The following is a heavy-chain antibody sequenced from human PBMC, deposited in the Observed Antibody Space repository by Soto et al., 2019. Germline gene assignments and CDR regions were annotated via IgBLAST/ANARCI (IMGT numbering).Heavy chain of an antibody. V-gene: IGHV4-39*01. J-gene: IGHJ4*02. D-gene: IGHD6-19*01. CDR3: ARRGSSGSCGGFDY. CDR1: GGSISSSSYY. Sequence: SETLSLTCTVSGGSISSSSYYWGWIRQPPGKGLEWIGSIYYSGSTYYNPSLKSRVTISVDTSKNQFSLKLSSVTAADTAVYYCARRGSSGSCGGFDYWGQGTLVTVSS. CDR2: IYYSGST.